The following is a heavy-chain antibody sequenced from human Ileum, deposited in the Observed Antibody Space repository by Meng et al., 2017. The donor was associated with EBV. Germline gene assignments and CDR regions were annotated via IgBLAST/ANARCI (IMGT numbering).Heavy chain of an antibody. V-gene: IGHV2-5*02. J-gene: IGHJ4*02. CDR3: ARRSFAAGSPDY. Sequence: ITLKESGPTLVKPPQTLPLTCTFAGFSLNTGGMAVSWIRQPPGKALEWLALIYWDDDKRYSPSLKTRLTITKDTSKNQVVLTMTNMDPVDTATYYCARRSFAAGSPDYWGQGTLVTVSS. CDR1: GFSLNTGGMA. CDR2: IYWDDDK. D-gene: IGHD3-10*01.